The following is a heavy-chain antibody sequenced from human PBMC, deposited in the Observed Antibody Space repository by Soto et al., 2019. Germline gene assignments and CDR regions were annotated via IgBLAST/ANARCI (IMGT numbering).Heavy chain of an antibody. CDR3: ARGGAAINAFDI. D-gene: IGHD2-2*01. J-gene: IGHJ3*02. Sequence: ASVKRSCKASGYTLTSYYMQWVRQAPGQGLEWMGMINPTSDYTNYAQKFQGGVTLTSDTATSTVYMELSSLRSEDTAMYYCARGGAAINAFDIWGQARMVTV. CDR2: INPTSDYT. V-gene: IGHV1-46*01. CDR1: GYTLTSYY.